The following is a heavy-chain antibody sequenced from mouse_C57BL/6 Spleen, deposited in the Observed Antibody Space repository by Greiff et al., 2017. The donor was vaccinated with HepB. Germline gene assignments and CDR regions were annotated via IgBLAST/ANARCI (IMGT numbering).Heavy chain of an antibody. Sequence: EVKLVESGGGLVQPKGSLKLSCAASGFTFNTYAMHWVRQAPGKGLEWVARIRSKSSNYATYYADSVKDRFTISRDDSQSMLYLQMNNLKTEDTAMYYCVRAHYYGSSFQYYYAMDYWGQGTSVTVSS. J-gene: IGHJ4*01. CDR3: VRAHYYGSSFQYYYAMDY. CDR1: GFTFNTYA. D-gene: IGHD1-1*01. CDR2: IRSKSSNYAT. V-gene: IGHV10-3*01.